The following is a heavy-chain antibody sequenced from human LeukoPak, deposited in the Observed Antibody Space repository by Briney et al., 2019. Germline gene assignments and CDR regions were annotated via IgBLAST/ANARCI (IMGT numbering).Heavy chain of an antibody. V-gene: IGHV3-11*01. D-gene: IGHD2-15*01. Sequence: GGSLRLSCAASGFSLSDYSLSWIRKAPGKGLEWISYMRPNGHTTYYADSLKGRISVSWDNARNSLYLQLSSLTAADTAFYYCARSGYGDFDFWGQGALVTVSS. CDR1: GFSLSDYS. CDR2: MRPNGHTT. CDR3: ARSGYGDFDF. J-gene: IGHJ4*02.